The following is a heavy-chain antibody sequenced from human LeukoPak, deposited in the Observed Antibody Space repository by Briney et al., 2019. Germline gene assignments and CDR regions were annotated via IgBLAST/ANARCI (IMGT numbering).Heavy chain of an antibody. J-gene: IGHJ4*02. Sequence: PGESLRLSCSASGFTFSGYAMHWVRQAPGKGLEYVSGINDNGGRTHYGDSVKGRFSISRDNSKNTLHLQMSTLRAEDTALYYCVKDVGGSYAFDYWGQGILVTVAS. D-gene: IGHD1-26*01. CDR3: VKDVGGSYAFDY. CDR2: INDNGGRT. CDR1: GFTFSGYA. V-gene: IGHV3-64D*09.